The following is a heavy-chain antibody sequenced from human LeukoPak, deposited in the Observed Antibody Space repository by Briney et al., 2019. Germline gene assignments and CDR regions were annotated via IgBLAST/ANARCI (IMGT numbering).Heavy chain of an antibody. CDR1: GGSMSSDSYY. V-gene: IGHV4-61*02. CDR2: IYSSGGT. CDR3: ARVHYGDYADWFDP. D-gene: IGHD4-17*01. Sequence: SETLSLTCTVSGGSMSSDSYYRSWIRQPAGKGLEWIGRIYSSGGTKYNPSLKSRVTISIDTSKNQFSLKLSSVTAADTAVYYCARVHYGDYADWFDPWGQGTLVTVSS. J-gene: IGHJ5*02.